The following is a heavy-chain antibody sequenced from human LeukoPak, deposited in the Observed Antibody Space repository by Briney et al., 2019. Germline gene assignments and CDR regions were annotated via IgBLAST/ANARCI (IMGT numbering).Heavy chain of an antibody. D-gene: IGHD3-10*01. Sequence: SQTLSLTCAISGDSVSSNSAAWNWIRQSPSRGIEWLGRTYYRSKWYNDYAVSVKSRITINPDTSKNQFSLQLNSVTPEDTAVYYCARFGAPSYYGSGSYYNLWGQGTLVTVSS. V-gene: IGHV6-1*01. CDR1: GDSVSSNSAA. CDR3: ARFGAPSYYGSGSYYNL. CDR2: TYYRSKWYN. J-gene: IGHJ4*02.